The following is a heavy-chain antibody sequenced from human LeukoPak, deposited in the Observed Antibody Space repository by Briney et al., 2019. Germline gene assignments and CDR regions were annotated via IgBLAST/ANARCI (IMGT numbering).Heavy chain of an antibody. D-gene: IGHD4-17*01. J-gene: IGHJ4*02. CDR1: GFXFSSCG. CDR3: ARGDLYGDYVILN. V-gene: IGHV3-33*01. CDR2: IWYDGSNK. Sequence: GGSLRLSCAASGFXFSSCGMHWVRQAPGKGLEWVAVIWYDGSNKYYADSVKGRFTISRDNSKNTLYLQMNSLRAEDTAVYYRARGDLYGDYVILNWGQGTLVTVSS.